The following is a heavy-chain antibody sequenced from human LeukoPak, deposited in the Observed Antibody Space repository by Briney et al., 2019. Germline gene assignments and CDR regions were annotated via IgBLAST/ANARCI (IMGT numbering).Heavy chain of an antibody. Sequence: GGPLTLSREPSGFPFRNYIMHGVRQAPGRGWAGVAVILEDGSYQSYADSVKGRFTISRDNSRNTLFLQMNSLRDEDTAMYYCARVQGGGFRTADCWGQGTLVTVSS. CDR3: ARVQGGGFRTADC. CDR1: GFPFRNYI. J-gene: IGHJ4*02. CDR2: ILEDGSYQ. V-gene: IGHV3-30*03. D-gene: IGHD3-10*01.